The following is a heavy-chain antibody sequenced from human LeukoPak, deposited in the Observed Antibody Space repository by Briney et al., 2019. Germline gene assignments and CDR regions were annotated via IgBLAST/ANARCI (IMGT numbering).Heavy chain of an antibody. CDR1: GGSISSSSYY. J-gene: IGHJ4*02. Sequence: TTSETLSLTCTVSGGSISSSSYYWGWIRQPPGKGLEWIGSIYYSGSTYYNPSLKSRVTISVDTSKNQFSLKLSSVTAADTAVYYCARVSRVLSHYFDYWGQGTPVTVSS. D-gene: IGHD6-6*01. V-gene: IGHV4-39*07. CDR3: ARVSRVLSHYFDY. CDR2: IYYSGST.